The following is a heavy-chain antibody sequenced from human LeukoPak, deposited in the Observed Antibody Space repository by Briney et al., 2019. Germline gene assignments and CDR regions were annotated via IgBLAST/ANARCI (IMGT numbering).Heavy chain of an antibody. CDR1: GGSISSSSYY. CDR3: VRLGPAARPGWYFDP. D-gene: IGHD6-6*01. Sequence: PSETLSLTCTVSGGSISSSSYYWGWIRQPPGKGLEWIGSIYYSGNTNYNPSLKSRVTISIDTSKNQFSLNLNSVTAADTAVYYCVRLGPAARPGWYFDPWGRGTLVTVSS. J-gene: IGHJ2*01. V-gene: IGHV4-39*07. CDR2: IYYSGNT.